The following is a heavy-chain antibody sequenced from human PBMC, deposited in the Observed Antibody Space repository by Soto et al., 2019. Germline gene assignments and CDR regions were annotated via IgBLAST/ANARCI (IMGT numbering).Heavy chain of an antibody. CDR1: GFAFRSYS. CDR3: ATKAGIAAAGFHR. J-gene: IGHJ5*02. D-gene: IGHD6-13*01. V-gene: IGHV3-7*01. CDR2: INEDGSEK. Sequence: EVQLVESGGGLVQPGGSLRLSCAASGFAFRSYSMHWVRQAPGKGLEWVAKINEDGSEKNYVDSVKGRFIISRDNAKNSLYLQMDTLRAEDTAMYYCATKAGIAAAGFHRWGQGSLVTVSS.